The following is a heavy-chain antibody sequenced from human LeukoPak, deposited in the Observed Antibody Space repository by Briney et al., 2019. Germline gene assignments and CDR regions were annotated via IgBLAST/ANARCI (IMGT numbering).Heavy chain of an antibody. D-gene: IGHD4-17*01. V-gene: IGHV1-18*01. CDR3: ARGVVDYGDYRIDY. Sequence: ASVKVSCKASGYTFTSYGISWVRQAPGQGLEWMGWISAYNGHTNYAQKLQGRVTMTTDTSTSTAYMELRSLRSDDAAVYYCARGVVDYGDYRIDYWGQGTLVTVSS. CDR2: ISAYNGHT. CDR1: GYTFTSYG. J-gene: IGHJ4*02.